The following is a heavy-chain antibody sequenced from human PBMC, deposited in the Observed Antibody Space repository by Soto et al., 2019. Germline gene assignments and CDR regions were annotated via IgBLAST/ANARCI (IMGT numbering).Heavy chain of an antibody. V-gene: IGHV3-30*18. CDR2: ISYDGNIK. Sequence: QVQLVESGGGVVQPGRSLRLSCAASGFTFSNFGMHWVRQAPGKGLEWVASISYDGNIKYSADSVKGRFTISRDNSKNTLYLKMNRLRSEDTAVYYWSKFWGPVTAAVDDYWGEGTLVAVSS. CDR1: GFTFSNFG. D-gene: IGHD6-13*01. J-gene: IGHJ4*02. CDR3: SKFWGPVTAAVDDY.